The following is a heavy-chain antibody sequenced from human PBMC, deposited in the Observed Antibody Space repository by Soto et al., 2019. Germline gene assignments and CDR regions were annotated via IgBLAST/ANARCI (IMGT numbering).Heavy chain of an antibody. CDR3: ARYNWNDGVAFDI. CDR1: GASISSYF. CDR2: IYYSGST. J-gene: IGHJ3*02. V-gene: IGHV4-59*01. Sequence: SETLSLTCTVSGASISSYFWSWIRQPPGKGLEWIGYIYYSGSTNYNPSLKSRVTISVDTSKNQFSLKLSSVTAADTAVYYCARYNWNDGVAFDIWGQGTMVTVSS. D-gene: IGHD1-1*01.